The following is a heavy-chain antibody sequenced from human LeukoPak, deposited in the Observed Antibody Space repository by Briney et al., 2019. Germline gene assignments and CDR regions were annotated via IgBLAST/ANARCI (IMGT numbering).Heavy chain of an antibody. D-gene: IGHD1-26*01. CDR2: IYYSGTT. CDR1: GGSISSSSYY. CDR3: ARPTVGATRGLDY. J-gene: IGHJ4*02. Sequence: SETLSLTCTVSGGSISSSSYYWGWIRQPPGKGLEWIGSIYYSGTTYYNPSLKSRVTISVDTSKSQFSLKLSSVTAADTAIYYCARPTVGATRGLDYWGQGILVTASS. V-gene: IGHV4-39*01.